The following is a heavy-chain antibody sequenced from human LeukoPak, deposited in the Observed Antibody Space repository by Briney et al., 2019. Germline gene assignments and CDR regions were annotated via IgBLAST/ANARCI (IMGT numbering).Heavy chain of an antibody. CDR1: GYIFISYG. CDR3: TKRGSIGDPFDY. J-gene: IGHJ4*02. D-gene: IGHD3-10*01. CDR2: ISPENGNT. Sequence: ASMKVSCKASGYIFISYGISWVRQAPGQGLEWMGWISPENGNTNSAQKLQGRVTMTTDTSTSTAYMELRSLTSDDTAVYYCTKRGSIGDPFDYWGQGTLVTVSS. V-gene: IGHV1-18*01.